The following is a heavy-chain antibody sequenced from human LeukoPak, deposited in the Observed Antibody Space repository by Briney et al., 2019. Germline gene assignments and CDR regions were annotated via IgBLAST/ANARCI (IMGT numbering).Heavy chain of an antibody. D-gene: IGHD6-13*01. J-gene: IGHJ4*02. CDR1: GYTFTSYD. CDR3: ARHRIAAAGTPIPFDY. CDR2: MNPNSGNT. V-gene: IGHV1-8*02. Sequence: VASVKVSCKTSGYTFTSYDINWVRQATGQGLEWMGWMNPNSGNTGYAQKFQGRVTMTRNTSISTAYMDLNSLTSEDTAVYYCARHRIAAAGTPIPFDYWGQGTLVTVSS.